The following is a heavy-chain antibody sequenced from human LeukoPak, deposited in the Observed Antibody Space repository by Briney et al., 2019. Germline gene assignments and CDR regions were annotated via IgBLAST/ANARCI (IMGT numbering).Heavy chain of an antibody. J-gene: IGHJ3*02. D-gene: IGHD2-2*01. CDR3: ARLWSYCSSTSCYDTNDAFDI. CDR1: GFTLSSYA. V-gene: IGHV3-30*04. Sequence: GGSLRLSCAASGFTLSSYAMHWVRQAPGKGLEWVAVISYDGTNKYYADSVRGRFTISRDNSKNTLYLQMNSLRAEDTAVYYCARLWSYCSSTSCYDTNDAFDIWGQGTMVTVSS. CDR2: ISYDGTNK.